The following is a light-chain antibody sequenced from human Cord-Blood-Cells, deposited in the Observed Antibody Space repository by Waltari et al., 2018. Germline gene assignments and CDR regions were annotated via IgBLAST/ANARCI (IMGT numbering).Light chain of an antibody. CDR1: QGISSY. Sequence: NPINQAPSPLFATVGDRVTLTCRASQGISSYLNWYQQKPGKAPKLLIYAASSLESGVPSRFSGSGSGTDFTLTISSLQPEDFATYYCQQIYSNPRTFGQGTKLEIK. CDR3: QQIYSNPRT. V-gene: IGKV1-39*01. CDR2: AAS. J-gene: IGKJ1*01.